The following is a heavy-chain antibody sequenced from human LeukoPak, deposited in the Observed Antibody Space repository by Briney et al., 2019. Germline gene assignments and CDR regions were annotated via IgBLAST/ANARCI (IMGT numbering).Heavy chain of an antibody. Sequence: PGGSLRLSCAASGFTFSNYAMTWVRQAPGKGLERVSVISGSGGSTYYADSVKGRFSISRDNSKNTLYLQMNSLRAEDTAVYYCAKDYSGSYYYFGYWGQGTLVTVSS. D-gene: IGHD1-26*01. CDR1: GFTFSNYA. CDR2: ISGSGGST. CDR3: AKDYSGSYYYFGY. J-gene: IGHJ4*02. V-gene: IGHV3-23*01.